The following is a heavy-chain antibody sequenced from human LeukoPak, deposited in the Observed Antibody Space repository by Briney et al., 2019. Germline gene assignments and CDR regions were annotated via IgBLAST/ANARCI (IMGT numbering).Heavy chain of an antibody. V-gene: IGHV1-2*02. CDR1: GYTFTGYY. D-gene: IGHD4-11*01. CDR2: INPNSGGT. CDR3: ARDYSNYALDY. J-gene: IGHJ4*02. Sequence: ASVKVSCKASGYTFTGYYMHWVRQAPGQGLEWMGWINPNSGGTSYAQKFQGRVTMTRDTSISTAYMELSRLRSDDTAVYYCARDYSNYALDYWGQGTLVTVSS.